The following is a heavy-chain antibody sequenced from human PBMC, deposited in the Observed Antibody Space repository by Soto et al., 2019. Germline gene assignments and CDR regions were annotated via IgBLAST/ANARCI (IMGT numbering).Heavy chain of an antibody. CDR2: ISGSGSTT. Sequence: DVQLLESGGGLVQPGGSLRLSCTTSGSTFSNYAMTWVRQAPVKGLEWVSLISGSGSTTYYADSVEGRFTISRDNSKRTVYLQMSSLRPEDTAIYYCAKDFRLALRGVDNWGQGTLVTVSS. V-gene: IGHV3-23*01. D-gene: IGHD3-3*01. CDR3: AKDFRLALRGVDN. CDR1: GSTFSNYA. J-gene: IGHJ4*02.